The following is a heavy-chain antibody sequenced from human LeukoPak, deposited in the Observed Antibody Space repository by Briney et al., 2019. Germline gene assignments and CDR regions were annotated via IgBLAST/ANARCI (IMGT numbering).Heavy chain of an antibody. Sequence: GGSLRLSCVASGFTFSSYGTHWVRQAPGKGLEWVAFIRYDGSNKYYADSVKGRFTISRDNSKNILYLQMNSLRAEDTAVYYCAKDQGPYISSWLGPGGFEDWGQGTLVTVSS. CDR1: GFTFSSYG. D-gene: IGHD6-13*01. V-gene: IGHV3-30*02. CDR3: AKDQGPYISSWLGPGGFED. J-gene: IGHJ4*02. CDR2: IRYDGSNK.